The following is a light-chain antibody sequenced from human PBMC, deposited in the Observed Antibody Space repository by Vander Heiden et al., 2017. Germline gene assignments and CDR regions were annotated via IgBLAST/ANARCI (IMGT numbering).Light chain of an antibody. J-gene: IGKJ2*01. CDR3: QQSYSSPHT. CDR2: AAS. V-gene: IGKV1-39*01. CDR1: QGISSY. Sequence: DIQMTPSPSSMTASVVDRVTITCRASQGISSYLNWYQQEPGKAPKLLIYAASSLQSGVPARFSGSGSGTDFTLTISSLQPEDFATYYCQQSYSSPHTFGQGTKLEIK.